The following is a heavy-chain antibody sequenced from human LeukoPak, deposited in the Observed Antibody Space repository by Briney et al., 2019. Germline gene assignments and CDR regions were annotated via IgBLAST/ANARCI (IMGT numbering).Heavy chain of an antibody. CDR3: ARASSSHYNWFDP. D-gene: IGHD6-13*01. CDR1: GFTFSSYS. Sequence: GGSLRLSCAASGFTFSSYSMNWVRQAPGKGLEWVSSISSSSSYIYYADSVKGRFTISRDNAKNSLYLQMNSLRAEDTAVYYCARASSSHYNWFDPWGQGTLVTVSS. V-gene: IGHV3-21*01. CDR2: ISSSSSYI. J-gene: IGHJ5*02.